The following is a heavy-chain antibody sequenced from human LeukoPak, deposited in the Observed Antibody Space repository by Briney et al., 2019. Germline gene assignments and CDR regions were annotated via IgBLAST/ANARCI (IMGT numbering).Heavy chain of an antibody. J-gene: IGHJ4*02. CDR3: ARGGPYYYGSGSLYYFDY. D-gene: IGHD3-10*01. CDR1: GGTFSSYA. V-gene: IGHV1-69*13. Sequence: AASVKVSCKASGGTFSSYAISWVRQAPGQGLGWMGGIIPIFGTANYAQKFQGRVTITADESTSTAYMELSSLRSEDTAVYYCARGGPYYYGSGSLYYFDYWGQGTLVTVSS. CDR2: IIPIFGTA.